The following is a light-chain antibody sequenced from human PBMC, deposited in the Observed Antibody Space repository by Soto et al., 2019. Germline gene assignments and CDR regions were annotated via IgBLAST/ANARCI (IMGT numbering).Light chain of an antibody. V-gene: IGKV4-1*01. CDR2: WAS. CDR1: QSLLYSSNNKNY. CDR3: QQYYGIPYT. J-gene: IGKJ2*01. Sequence: DIVMTQSPDSLAVSLGERATINCKSSQSLLYSSNNKNYLVWYQQKPGQPPKLLIYWASTREYGVPDRFSGSGSGTDFTLTISSLQAEDVAVYFCQQYYGIPYTFCHGTKLEIK.